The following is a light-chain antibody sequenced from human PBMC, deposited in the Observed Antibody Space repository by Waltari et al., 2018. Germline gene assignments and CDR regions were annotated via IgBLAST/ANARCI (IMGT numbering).Light chain of an antibody. J-gene: IGKJ3*01. CDR1: QNINSW. Sequence: DIQMTQSPSTLSASVGDRVTITCRASQNINSWLAWYQQKPGKAPKLLIYKASSLEIGVPSRFSGSESGTEFTLTINSLQPDDFATYYCQQYNSYHIFTFGPGTKVEI. V-gene: IGKV1-5*03. CDR3: QQYNSYHIFT. CDR2: KAS.